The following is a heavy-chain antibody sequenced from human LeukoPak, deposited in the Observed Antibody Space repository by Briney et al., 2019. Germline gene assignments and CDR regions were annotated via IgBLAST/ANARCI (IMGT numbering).Heavy chain of an antibody. CDR2: LYYSGRT. V-gene: IGHV4-39*01. CDR1: GGSMSSSSHY. CDR3: ARLAAGTWSYDY. J-gene: IGHJ4*02. Sequence: PSETLSLTCSVAGGSMSSSSHYWDWVRQPPGKELQWIGSLYYSGRTFYTPSLESRVTMSIDTSNNQFSLRMSSVTAADTAVYYCARLAAGTWSYDYWGQGSLVTVSS. D-gene: IGHD6-25*01.